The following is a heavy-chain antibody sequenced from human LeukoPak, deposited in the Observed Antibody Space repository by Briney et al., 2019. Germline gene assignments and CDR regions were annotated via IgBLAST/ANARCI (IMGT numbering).Heavy chain of an antibody. J-gene: IGHJ4*02. Sequence: PGRSLRLSCTASGFTFDDYAMHWVRQAPGKGLEWVSGISWNSRTIVYADSGKGRFIISRDNAKNSLYLQMNSLRAEDMALYYCAKDRCGSPTHGLDYWGQGTLVTVSS. D-gene: IGHD2-15*01. CDR3: AKDRCGSPTHGLDY. CDR2: ISWNSRTI. CDR1: GFTFDDYA. V-gene: IGHV3-9*03.